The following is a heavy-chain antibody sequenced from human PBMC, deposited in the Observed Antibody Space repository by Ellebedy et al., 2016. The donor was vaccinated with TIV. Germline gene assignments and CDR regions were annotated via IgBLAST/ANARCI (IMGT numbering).Heavy chain of an antibody. CDR2: INQDASRK. D-gene: IGHD4-17*01. Sequence: GESLKISCAASGFTFSDSWMTWVRQAPGKGLEWVANINQDASRKYYLDSVKGRFTVSRDNAKNSLYLQMNSLRADDTAVYYCASLRNDYGDYVGYWGQGTLVTVSS. CDR1: GFTFSDSW. CDR3: ASLRNDYGDYVGY. V-gene: IGHV3-7*01. J-gene: IGHJ4*02.